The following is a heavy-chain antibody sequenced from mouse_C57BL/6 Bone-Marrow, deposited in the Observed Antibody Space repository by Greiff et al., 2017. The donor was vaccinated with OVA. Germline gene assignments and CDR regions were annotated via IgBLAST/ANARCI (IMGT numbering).Heavy chain of an antibody. CDR3: ATPTVVARGFAY. CDR2: ISSGGSYT. CDR1: GFTFSSYG. D-gene: IGHD1-1*01. Sequence: EVKLVESGGDLVKPGGSLKLSCAASGFTFSSYGMSWVRQTPDKRLEWVATISSGGSYTYYPDSVKGRFTISRDNAKNTLYLQMSSLKSEDTAMYYCATPTVVARGFAYWGQGTLVTVSA. V-gene: IGHV5-6*01. J-gene: IGHJ3*01.